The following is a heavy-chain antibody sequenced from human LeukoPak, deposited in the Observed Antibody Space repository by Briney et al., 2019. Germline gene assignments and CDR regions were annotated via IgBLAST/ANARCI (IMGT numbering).Heavy chain of an antibody. CDR2: IYYSGST. V-gene: IGHV4-59*01. J-gene: IGHJ4*02. Sequence: SETLSLTCTVSGGSIGSFYWSWIRQYPGKGLEWIGYIYYSGSTNYNPSLKSRVTISVDTSKNQFSLKLSSVTAADTAVYYCARDPSGIAAAGYFDYWGQGTLVTVSS. CDR1: GGSIGSFY. CDR3: ARDPSGIAAAGYFDY. D-gene: IGHD6-13*01.